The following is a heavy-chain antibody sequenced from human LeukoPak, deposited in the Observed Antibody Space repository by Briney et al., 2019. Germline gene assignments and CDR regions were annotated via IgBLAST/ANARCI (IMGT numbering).Heavy chain of an antibody. Sequence: ALVEVSCKASGYSFTSNYIHWVRQAPGQGLEWMGMIYPRDGSTSYAQKFQGRVTVTRDTSTSTVHMELSGLRSEDTAVYYCARDQEAFDYWGQGTLVTVSS. CDR3: ARDQEAFDY. J-gene: IGHJ4*02. V-gene: IGHV1-46*01. CDR2: IYPRDGST. CDR1: GYSFTSNY.